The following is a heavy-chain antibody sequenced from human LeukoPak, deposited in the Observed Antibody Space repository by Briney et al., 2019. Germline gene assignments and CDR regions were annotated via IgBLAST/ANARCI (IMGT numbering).Heavy chain of an antibody. CDR3: ARDPYNWNYIDY. CDR1: GFTFSNYA. CDR2: IYSGGST. Sequence: GGSLRLSCVASGFTFSNYAMSWVRQAPGKGLEWVSVIYSGGSTYYADSVKGRFTISRDNYKNTVYLQMNSLRVEDTAVYYCARDPYNWNYIDYWGQGTLVTVSS. D-gene: IGHD1-1*01. J-gene: IGHJ4*02. V-gene: IGHV3-66*02.